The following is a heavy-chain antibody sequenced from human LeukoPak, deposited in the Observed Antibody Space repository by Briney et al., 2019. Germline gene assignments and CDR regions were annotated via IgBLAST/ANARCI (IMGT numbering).Heavy chain of an antibody. J-gene: IGHJ4*02. V-gene: IGHV1-3*01. Sequence: GSSVKVCCKASGGTFSSYAISWVRQAPGQRLEWMGWINAGNGNTKYSQKFQGRVTITRDTSASTAYMELSSLRSEDTAVYYCARGSYDFWSGYLDYWGQGTLVTVSS. D-gene: IGHD3-3*01. CDR3: ARGSYDFWSGYLDY. CDR2: INAGNGNT. CDR1: GGTFSSYA.